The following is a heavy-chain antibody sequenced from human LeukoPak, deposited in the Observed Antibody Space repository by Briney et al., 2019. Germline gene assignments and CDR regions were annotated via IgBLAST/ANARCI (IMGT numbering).Heavy chain of an antibody. CDR1: GVSISSSYYY. Sequence: SETLSLTCTVSGVSISSSYYYWGRMRPPQGKERVWIGSIYDSGSSYYDPSLKSRVTISVDTSKNQFSLKLNSVTAVDTAVYYCARHYGPWGQGTLVTVSS. CDR2: IYDSGSS. D-gene: IGHD3-10*01. CDR3: ARHYGP. J-gene: IGHJ5*02. V-gene: IGHV4-39*01.